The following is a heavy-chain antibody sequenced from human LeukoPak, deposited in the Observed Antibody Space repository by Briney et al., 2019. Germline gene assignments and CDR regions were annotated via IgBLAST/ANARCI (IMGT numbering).Heavy chain of an antibody. D-gene: IGHD3-10*01. J-gene: IGHJ4*02. V-gene: IGHV1-2*02. Sequence: WASVKVSCKASGHTFTVYYMHWVRQAPGQGLEWMGWINPNSGGTNYAQKFQGRVTMTRDTSISTAYMELSRLRSDDTAVYCCARDGSEGRGYYWGQGTLVTVSS. CDR1: GHTFTVYY. CDR2: INPNSGGT. CDR3: ARDGSEGRGYY.